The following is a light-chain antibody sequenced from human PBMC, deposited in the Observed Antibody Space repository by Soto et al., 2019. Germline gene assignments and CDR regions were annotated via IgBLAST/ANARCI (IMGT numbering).Light chain of an antibody. CDR2: DDS. CDR3: QVWDSSSALVV. Sequence: SYELTQPPSVSVAPGQTARISCGGNNVGSARVHWYQQRPGQAPVLVVYDDSDRPSGIPERFSGSNSGTSATLIISRVEAGDEADYYCQVWDSSSALVVFGGGTKVTVL. V-gene: IGLV3-21*02. CDR1: NVGSAR. J-gene: IGLJ2*01.